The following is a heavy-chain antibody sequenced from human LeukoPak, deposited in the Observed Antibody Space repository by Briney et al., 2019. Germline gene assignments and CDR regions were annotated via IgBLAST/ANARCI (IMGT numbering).Heavy chain of an antibody. J-gene: IGHJ4*02. CDR2: INPNSGGT. CDR1: GYTLTVYY. CDR3: ARTHYYGSGSYYNYYFDY. V-gene: IGHV1-2*04. D-gene: IGHD3-10*01. Sequence: ASVKVSCKASGYTLTVYYIHWVRQAPGQGLEWMGRINPNSGGTNYAQKFQGWVTMTRDTSISTAYMELSRLRSDDTAVYYCARTHYYGSGSYYNYYFDYWGQGTLVTVSS.